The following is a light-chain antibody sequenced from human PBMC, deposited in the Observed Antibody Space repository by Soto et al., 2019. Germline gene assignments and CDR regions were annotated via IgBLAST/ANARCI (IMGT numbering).Light chain of an antibody. V-gene: IGKV3-15*01. CDR3: QQYNNWPLP. Sequence: EIVITQSTATLSVSPGERATLSCRASQSVSRNLAWYQQKPGQAPRLLIYGASTRATGIPARFSGSGSGTEFNLTISSLQSEDFSVYYCQQYNNWPLPFGQGTRLEIK. J-gene: IGKJ5*01. CDR1: QSVSRN. CDR2: GAS.